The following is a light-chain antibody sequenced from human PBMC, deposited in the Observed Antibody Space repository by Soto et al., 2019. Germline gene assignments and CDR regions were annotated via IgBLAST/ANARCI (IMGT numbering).Light chain of an antibody. CDR2: DAS. V-gene: IGKV3-11*01. J-gene: IGKJ5*01. CDR3: QQRSNWSIT. Sequence: EIVLTQSPGTLSLSPGERATLSCRASQSFSSSLAWYQQKTGQAPRLLIYDASNRATGIPARFSGSGSGTDFTLTISSLEPEDFAVYYCQQRSNWSITFGQGTRLEIK. CDR1: QSFSSS.